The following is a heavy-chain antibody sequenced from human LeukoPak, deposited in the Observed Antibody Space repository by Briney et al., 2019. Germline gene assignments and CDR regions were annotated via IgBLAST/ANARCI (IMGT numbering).Heavy chain of an antibody. CDR3: AKGDIAGGISWYFDI. Sequence: GGSLTLSCAASGITFSRHAMAWVRQAPGKGLEWVSTISGTVIAYYADSVKGRFTISRDNSKNTLYLHMNSLRAGDTAIYYCAKGDIAGGISWYFDIWGRGTLVTASS. CDR2: ISGTVIA. J-gene: IGHJ2*01. V-gene: IGHV3-23*01. CDR1: GITFSRHA. D-gene: IGHD1-26*01.